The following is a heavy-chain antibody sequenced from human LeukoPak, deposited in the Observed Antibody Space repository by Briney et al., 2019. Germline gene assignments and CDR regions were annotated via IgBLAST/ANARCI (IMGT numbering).Heavy chain of an antibody. CDR1: GYTFTTYW. Sequence: GESLKISCKVSGYTFTTYWIGWVRQMPGKGLEWMGIVYPGDSETRYSPSFQGQVTISADKSISTAYLQWSSLKASDTAMYYCARRDDYGDYYFDYWGQGTLVTVSS. J-gene: IGHJ4*02. D-gene: IGHD4-17*01. CDR2: VYPGDSET. CDR3: ARRDDYGDYYFDY. V-gene: IGHV5-51*01.